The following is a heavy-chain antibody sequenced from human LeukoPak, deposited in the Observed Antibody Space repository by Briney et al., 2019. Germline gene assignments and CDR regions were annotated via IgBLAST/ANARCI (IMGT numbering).Heavy chain of an antibody. D-gene: IGHD6-13*01. CDR2: INSDGSST. J-gene: IGHJ4*02. CDR3: ARNPAVPYIAAAGTFDY. CDR1: VFTYSSYW. V-gene: IGHV3-74*01. Sequence: GGTLRLSCASCVFTYSSYWLHWVGQPPGKGWVGVAGINSDGSSTSYADSVKGRFTIYRDNAKNTLYLQMNSLRAEETAVYYCARNPAVPYIAAAGTFDYRGQGTLVTVSS.